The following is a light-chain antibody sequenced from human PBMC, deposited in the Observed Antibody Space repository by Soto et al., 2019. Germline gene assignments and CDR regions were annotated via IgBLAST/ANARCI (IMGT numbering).Light chain of an antibody. V-gene: IGKV3-15*01. Sequence: EVVLTHSPVTLSVSPWDRGNLXRRSSQSVSTKLAWYQQKPGQAPRLLIYGASTRATGIPVRFSGSGSGTEFTLTISSLQSEDFAVYYCQQYNNWPPWTFGQGTKVDTK. J-gene: IGKJ1*01. CDR3: QQYNNWPPWT. CDR1: QSVSTK. CDR2: GAS.